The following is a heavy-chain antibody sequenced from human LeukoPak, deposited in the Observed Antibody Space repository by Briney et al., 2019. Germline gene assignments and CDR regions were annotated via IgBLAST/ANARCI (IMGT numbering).Heavy chain of an antibody. CDR2: ITPTGGST. Sequence: ASVKVSCKASGYTFTSYYMHWVRQAPGQGLEWMGIITPTGGSTSYAQKSQGRVTMTRDTSTSTVYMELSSLRSEDTAVYYCARADSTFDYWGQGTLVTVSS. D-gene: IGHD6-13*01. V-gene: IGHV1-46*01. CDR3: ARADSTFDY. J-gene: IGHJ4*02. CDR1: GYTFTSYY.